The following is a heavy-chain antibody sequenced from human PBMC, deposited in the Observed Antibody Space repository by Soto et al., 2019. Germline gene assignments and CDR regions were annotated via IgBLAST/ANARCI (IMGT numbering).Heavy chain of an antibody. V-gene: IGHV3-11*06. J-gene: IGHJ3*02. D-gene: IGHD3-10*01. CDR2: ISSSSSYT. CDR1: GFTFSDYY. Sequence: GGSLRLSCAASGFTFSDYYMSWIRQAPGKGLEWVSYISSSSSYTNYADSVKGRFTISRDNAKNSLYLQMNSLRAEDTAVYYCARVITMVRGVSGPAFDIWGQGTMVTVSS. CDR3: ARVITMVRGVSGPAFDI.